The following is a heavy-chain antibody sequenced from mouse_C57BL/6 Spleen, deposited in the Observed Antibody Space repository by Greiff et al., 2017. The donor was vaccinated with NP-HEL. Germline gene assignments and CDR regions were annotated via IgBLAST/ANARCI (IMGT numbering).Heavy chain of an antibody. CDR1: GYTFTSYW. J-gene: IGHJ4*01. Sequence: QVQLQQPGAELVKPGASVKMSCKASGYTFTSYWITWVKQRPGQGLEWIGDIYPGSGSTNYNEKFKSKATLTADTSSSTAYMQLSSLTSEDSAVYYCARERNAMDYWGQGTSVTVSS. V-gene: IGHV1-55*01. CDR3: ARERNAMDY. CDR2: IYPGSGST.